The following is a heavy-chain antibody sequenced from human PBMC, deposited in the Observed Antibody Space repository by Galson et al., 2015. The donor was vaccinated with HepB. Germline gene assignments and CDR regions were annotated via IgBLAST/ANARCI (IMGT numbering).Heavy chain of an antibody. V-gene: IGHV1-46*03. CDR1: GYTLTSHY. Sequence: SVKVSCKASGYTLTSHYIHWVRQAPGQGLEWMGIINPSSGITTFAQKFQGRVTMTRDTSTSTVYMEVSSLRSEDTAVYYCARAGRSNCDFWTDSNGFDPGDQGTLVTVSS. J-gene: IGHJ5*02. CDR2: INPSSGIT. D-gene: IGHD3/OR15-3a*01. CDR3: ARAGRSNCDFWTDSNGFDP.